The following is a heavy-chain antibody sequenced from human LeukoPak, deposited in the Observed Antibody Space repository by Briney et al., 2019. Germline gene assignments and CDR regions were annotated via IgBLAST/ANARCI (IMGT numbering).Heavy chain of an antibody. D-gene: IGHD4-17*01. J-gene: IGHJ2*01. CDR3: ARFLGVTTSWYFDL. CDR2: IYSGGSI. Sequence: GGSLRLSCAASGFTVSSKYMSWVRQAPGKGLEWVPVIYSGGSIYYADSVKGRFTISRDNSQNTLYLQMNSLRAEDTAVYYCARFLGVTTSWYFDLWGRGTLVTVSS. V-gene: IGHV3-53*01. CDR1: GFTVSSKY.